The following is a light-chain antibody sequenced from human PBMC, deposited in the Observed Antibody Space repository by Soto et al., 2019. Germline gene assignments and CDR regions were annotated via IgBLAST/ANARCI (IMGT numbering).Light chain of an antibody. CDR1: QSVLYSSNNKYY. V-gene: IGKV4-1*01. Sequence: DIVMTQSPDSLAVSLGERATINCKSSQSVLYSSNNKYYLAWYQQKPGQPPKALIYWASTRESGVPDRFSGSGSGTDFTLTISSLQAEDVSVYYCQQYYTSPWTFGQGTKVEIK. CDR3: QQYYTSPWT. CDR2: WAS. J-gene: IGKJ1*01.